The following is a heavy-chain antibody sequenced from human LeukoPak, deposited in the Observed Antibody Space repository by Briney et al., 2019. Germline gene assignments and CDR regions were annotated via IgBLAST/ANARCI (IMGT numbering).Heavy chain of an antibody. CDR1: GGSISSSNW. CDR2: IYHSGST. D-gene: IGHD3-16*02. Sequence: SETLSLTCAVSGGSISSSNWWSWVRQPPGKGLEWIGEIYHSGSTNYNPSLKSRVTISVDKSKNQFSLKLSSVTAADTAVYYCARIGLIYDYVWGSYLQAVFDYWGQGTLVTVSS. CDR3: ARIGLIYDYVWGSYLQAVFDY. J-gene: IGHJ4*02. V-gene: IGHV4-4*02.